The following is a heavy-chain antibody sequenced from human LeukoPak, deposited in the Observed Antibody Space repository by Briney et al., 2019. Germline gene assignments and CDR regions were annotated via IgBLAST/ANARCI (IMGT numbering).Heavy chain of an antibody. CDR3: ATPRTAGTSPVFDL. CDR1: GFAFVSAW. Sequence: PGGSLRLSCVASGFAFVSAWMTWVRQGPGKGLEWVGRIKSEADGGTRDYAAAVEGRFSISRDDARDTLYLEMNSLQIEDTAVYYCATPRTAGTSPVFDLWGQGTMVSVSS. CDR2: IKSEADGGTR. V-gene: IGHV3-15*01. D-gene: IGHD6-13*01. J-gene: IGHJ3*01.